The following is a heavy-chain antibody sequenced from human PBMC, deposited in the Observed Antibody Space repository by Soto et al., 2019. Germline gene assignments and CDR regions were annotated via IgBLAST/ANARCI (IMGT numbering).Heavy chain of an antibody. J-gene: IGHJ5*01. V-gene: IGHV3-23*01. CDR1: GFTFSNHA. CDR3: ARGASGIYYIYNWLDS. CDR2: ISGGGHST. Sequence: EVQLLESGGGLVRPGGSLRLSCVVSGFTFSNHAMSWVRQAPGKGLEWVSAISGGGHSTSHADSVKGRFSMSRDNSKNTLYLQMNSRRAEDTAVYYCARGASGIYYIYNWLDSWGQGTLVTVSS. D-gene: IGHD3-10*01.